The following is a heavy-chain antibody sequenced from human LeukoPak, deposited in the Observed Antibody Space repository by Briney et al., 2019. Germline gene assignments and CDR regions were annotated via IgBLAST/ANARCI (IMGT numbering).Heavy chain of an antibody. Sequence: SETLSLTCTVSGVSISSYYWSWIRQPPGKGLEWIGYIYYSGSTNYNPSLKSRVTISVDTSKNQFSLKLSSVTAADTAVYYCARYVVVTAYFDYWGQGTLVTVSS. J-gene: IGHJ4*02. CDR1: GVSISSYY. CDR2: IYYSGST. D-gene: IGHD2-21*02. V-gene: IGHV4-59*01. CDR3: ARYVVVTAYFDY.